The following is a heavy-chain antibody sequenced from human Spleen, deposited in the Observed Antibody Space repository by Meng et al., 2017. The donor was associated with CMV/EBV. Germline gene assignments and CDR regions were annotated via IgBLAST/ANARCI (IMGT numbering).Heavy chain of an antibody. CDR2: SNGDGSST. V-gene: IGHV3-74*01. D-gene: IGHD2-2*01. CDR1: GFTFSTYW. J-gene: IGHJ4*02. CDR3: ARGTYGYQMICGPDY. Sequence: SGFTFSTYWMHWVRQAPGKGLVWVSRSNGDGSSTTYADSVEGRFTISRDNAKNTLYLQMNGLRVEDTAVYYCARGTYGYQMICGPDYWGQGTLVTVSS.